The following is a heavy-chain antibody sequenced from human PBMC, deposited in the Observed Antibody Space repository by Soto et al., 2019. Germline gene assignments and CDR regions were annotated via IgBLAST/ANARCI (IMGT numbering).Heavy chain of an antibody. CDR2: VYPADSET. CDR3: ARFLPYEGPHGYILDY. V-gene: IGHV5-51*01. Sequence: GESLKISCKGSGYAFPNYWIGWLRQMPGKGLEWMSMVYPADSETRYSPSFEGQVTFSADRSTNTAYVQWSRLKASDTAMFYCARFLPYEGPHGYILDYWGQGTLVTVSS. D-gene: IGHD5-18*01. CDR1: GYAFPNYW. J-gene: IGHJ4*02.